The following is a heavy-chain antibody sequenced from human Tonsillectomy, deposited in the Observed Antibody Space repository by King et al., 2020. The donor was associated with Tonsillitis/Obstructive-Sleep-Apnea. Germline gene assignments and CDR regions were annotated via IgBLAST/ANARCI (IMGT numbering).Heavy chain of an antibody. CDR1: GFTFSDHY. J-gene: IGHJ6*03. CDR2: IRTKPNSYTT. Sequence: QLVQSGGGLVQPGGSLRLSCAASGFTFSDHYMDWVRQAPGKGLEWVGRIRTKPNSYTTEYAASVTGRFTISRDDSKSSLFLQMNSLKTEDTAVYYCARDRGYDFWGGYYTDVWGKGTTVFVSS. CDR3: ARDRGYDFWGGYYTDV. D-gene: IGHD3-3*01. V-gene: IGHV3-72*01.